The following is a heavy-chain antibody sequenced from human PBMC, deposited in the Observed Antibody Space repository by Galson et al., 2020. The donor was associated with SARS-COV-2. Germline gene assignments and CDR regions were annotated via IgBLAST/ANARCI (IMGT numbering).Heavy chain of an antibody. D-gene: IGHD3-16*01. CDR1: GDSISNYY. CDR2: IHDSVST. V-gene: IGHV4-59*12. J-gene: IGHJ4*02. CDR3: ARTTPLLGYFDY. Sequence: SETLSLTCTVSGDSISNYYWSWIRQSPGKELQWIAYIHDSVSTNYNPALKSRVTMSIDTSKNHFSLKLNSVTAADTAVYYCARTTPLLGYFDYWGQGALVTVSS.